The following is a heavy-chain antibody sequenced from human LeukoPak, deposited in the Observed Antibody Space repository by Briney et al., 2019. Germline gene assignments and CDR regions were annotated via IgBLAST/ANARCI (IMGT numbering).Heavy chain of an antibody. Sequence: GGSLRLSCAASGFTFSDYSMNWVRQAPGKGLEWVSSISRSSRHVYYGGSVKGRFTISRDNAKNSLFLQMNSLRAEYMAVYYCVRDFMGMGGTTAYLHHWGQGTLVTVSS. CDR2: ISRSSRHV. CDR3: VRDFMGMGGTTAYLHH. CDR1: GFTFSDYS. D-gene: IGHD1-1*01. V-gene: IGHV3-21*01. J-gene: IGHJ1*01.